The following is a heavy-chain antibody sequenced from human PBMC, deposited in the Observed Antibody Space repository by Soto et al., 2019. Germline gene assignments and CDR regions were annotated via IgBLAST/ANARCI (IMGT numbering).Heavy chain of an antibody. D-gene: IGHD6-13*01. CDR2: INADNGNT. CDR3: AEGNSSSWYSLDY. CDR1: GYTFTSYA. Sequence: QVQLVQSGAEVKKPGASVKVSCKACGYTFTSYAMHWVRQAPGQRLEWMGWINADNGNTKYSQKFQGRVTITRDTSGITANMERRTLRSEDRAVYYCAEGNSSSWYSLDYWGQGTLLTVSS. V-gene: IGHV1-3*01. J-gene: IGHJ4*02.